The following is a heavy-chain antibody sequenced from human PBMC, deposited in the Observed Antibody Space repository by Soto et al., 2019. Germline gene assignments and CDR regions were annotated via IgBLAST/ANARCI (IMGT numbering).Heavy chain of an antibody. CDR2: IYYSGST. V-gene: IGHV4-59*01. CDR3: VRESFYDSGGFHGFDY. J-gene: IGHJ4*02. D-gene: IGHD3-22*01. Sequence: QVQLQESGPGLVKPSETLSLTCTVSGGSISSYYWSWIRQPPGKGLEWIGYIYYSGSTNYNPSLKSRVTISVDTSKNQFSLKLSSVTAADTAVYYCVRESFYDSGGFHGFDYWGQGTLVTVSS. CDR1: GGSISSYY.